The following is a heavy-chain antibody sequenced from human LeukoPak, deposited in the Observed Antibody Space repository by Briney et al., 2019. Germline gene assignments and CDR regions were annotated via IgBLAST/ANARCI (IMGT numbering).Heavy chain of an antibody. CDR3: ARRDSYYDILTGYYPYYMDV. V-gene: IGHV4-4*02. CDR1: GGSISSSNW. Sequence: PSETLSLTCAVSGGSISSSNWWSWVRQPPGKGLEWIGEIYHSGSTNYNPSLKSRVTISVDTSKNQFSLKLNSVTAADTAVYYCARRDSYYDILTGYYPYYMDVWGKGTTVTISS. J-gene: IGHJ6*03. D-gene: IGHD3-9*01. CDR2: IYHSGST.